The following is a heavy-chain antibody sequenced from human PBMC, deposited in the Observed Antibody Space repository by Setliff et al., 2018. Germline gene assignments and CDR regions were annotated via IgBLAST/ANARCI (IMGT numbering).Heavy chain of an antibody. Sequence: SETLSLTCAVYGDSFSGYFWTWIRQPPGKGLEWIGDIDQSGSTNYNPSLKSRLTISVDTSQNQFSLKLSSVTAADTAAYYCASHPRVTIFGVVAFDYWGQGILVTVSS. V-gene: IGHV4-34*01. J-gene: IGHJ4*02. CDR3: ASHPRVTIFGVVAFDY. D-gene: IGHD3-3*01. CDR2: IDQSGST. CDR1: GDSFSGYF.